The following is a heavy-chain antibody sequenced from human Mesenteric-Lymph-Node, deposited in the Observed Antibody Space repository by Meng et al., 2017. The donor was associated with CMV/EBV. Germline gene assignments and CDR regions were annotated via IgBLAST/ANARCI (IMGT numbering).Heavy chain of an antibody. V-gene: IGHV3-30*02. CDR1: GFSFRTYG. D-gene: IGHD2-2*01. CDR3: AKDRGSIVLVPAAMGRRRYYADGMDV. Sequence: GESLKISCAASGFSFRTYGMHWVRQAPGKGLEWVTFIRYDGNNKYYTDSVKGRFTISRDTSKNTLYLQMNGLRAEDTAVYYCAKDRGSIVLVPAAMGRRRYYADGMDVWGQGTTVTVSS. CDR2: IRYDGNNK. J-gene: IGHJ6*02.